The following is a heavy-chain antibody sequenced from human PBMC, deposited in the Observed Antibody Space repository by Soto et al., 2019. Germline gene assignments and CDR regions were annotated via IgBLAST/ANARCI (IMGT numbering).Heavy chain of an antibody. J-gene: IGHJ4*02. V-gene: IGHV3-48*01. CDR3: ARDLRGAFDY. CDR1: GFTFSSYS. D-gene: IGHD1-26*01. CDR2: ISSSSSTI. Sequence: GGSLRLSCAASGFTFSSYSMNWVRQAPGKGLEWVSYISSSSSTIYYADSVKGRFTISRDNSQNTISLQMHGLRAEDSAVYYCARDLRGAFDYWGQGTVVTVSS.